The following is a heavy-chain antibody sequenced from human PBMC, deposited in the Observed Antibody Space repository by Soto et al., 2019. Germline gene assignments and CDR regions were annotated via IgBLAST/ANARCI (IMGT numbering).Heavy chain of an antibody. CDR1: GGSISSYY. J-gene: IGHJ3*02. D-gene: IGHD5-12*01. V-gene: IGHV4-59*01. CDR3: ARRNSGYDHDAFDI. Sequence: SETLSLTCTVSGGSISSYYWSWIRQPPGKGLEWIGYIYYSGSTNYNPSLKSRVTISVDTSKNQFSLKLSSVTAADTSVYYCARRNSGYDHDAFDILGQGTMVTVS. CDR2: IYYSGST.